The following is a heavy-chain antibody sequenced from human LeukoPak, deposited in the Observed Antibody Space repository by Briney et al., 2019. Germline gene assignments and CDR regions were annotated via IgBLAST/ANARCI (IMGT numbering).Heavy chain of an antibody. J-gene: IGHJ5*02. V-gene: IGHV1-24*01. CDR2: FDPEDGET. Sequence: ASVKVSCKVSGYTLTELSMHWVRQAPGKGLEWMGGFDPEDGETIYAQKFQGRVTMTEDTSTDTAYMELSSLRSEDTAVYYCETPPYYGSGEGWFDPWGQGTLVTVSS. D-gene: IGHD3-10*01. CDR1: GYTLTELS. CDR3: ETPPYYGSGEGWFDP.